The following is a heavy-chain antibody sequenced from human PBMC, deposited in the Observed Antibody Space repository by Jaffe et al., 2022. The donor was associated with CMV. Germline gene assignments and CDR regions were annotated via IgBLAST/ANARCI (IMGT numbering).Heavy chain of an antibody. CDR3: ARIGGDSSGYYKAIDY. CDR1: GGSVSSGSYY. Sequence: QVQLQESGPGLVKPSETLSLTCTVSGGSVSSGSYYWSWIRQPPGKGLKWIGYIYHSGSTNYNPSLKSRVTMSVDTSKNQFSLKLSSVTAADTAVYYCARIGGDSSGYYKAIDYWGQGTLVTVSS. V-gene: IGHV4-61*01. CDR2: IYHSGST. D-gene: IGHD3-22*01. J-gene: IGHJ4*02.